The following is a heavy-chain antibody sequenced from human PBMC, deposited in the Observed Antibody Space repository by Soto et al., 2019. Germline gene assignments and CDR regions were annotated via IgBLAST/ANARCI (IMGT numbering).Heavy chain of an antibody. V-gene: IGHV6-1*01. J-gene: IGHJ4*02. CDR2: TYFRSRWST. CDR3: ARDGPKTHYYLDY. Sequence: SQTLSLTCAISGDSVSSGSAAWNWIRQSPSRGLEWLGRTYFRSRWSTEYAVSVRSRITITADTSKNQFSLQLNSVTPDDTAVYYCARDGPKTHYYLDYWGQGTPVTGSS. CDR1: GDSVSSGSAA.